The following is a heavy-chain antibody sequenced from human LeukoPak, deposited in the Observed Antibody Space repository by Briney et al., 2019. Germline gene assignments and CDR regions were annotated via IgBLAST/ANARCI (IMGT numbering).Heavy chain of an antibody. CDR2: IYYSGST. Sequence: SETLSLTCTVSGGSISSYYWSWIRQPPGKGLEWIGYIYYSGSTNCNPSLKSRVTISVDTSKNQFSLKLSSVTAADTAVYYCARGNVVVIQPSIVHWFDPWGQGTLVTVSS. J-gene: IGHJ5*02. CDR3: ARGNVVVIQPSIVHWFDP. V-gene: IGHV4-59*01. D-gene: IGHD3-22*01. CDR1: GGSISSYY.